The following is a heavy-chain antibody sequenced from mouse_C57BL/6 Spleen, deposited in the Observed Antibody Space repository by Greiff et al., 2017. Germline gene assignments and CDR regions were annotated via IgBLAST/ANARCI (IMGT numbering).Heavy chain of an antibody. J-gene: IGHJ3*01. CDR1: GYTFTSYW. CDR2: IDPSDSYT. CDR3: SRGDGSSSAY. V-gene: IGHV1-69*01. D-gene: IGHD1-1*01. Sequence: VQLQQPGAELVMPGASVKLSCKASGYTFTSYWMHWVKQRPGQGLEWIGEIDPSDSYTNYNQKFKGKSTLTVDKSSSTAYMQLSSLTSEDSAVYYRSRGDGSSSAYWGQGTLVTVSA.